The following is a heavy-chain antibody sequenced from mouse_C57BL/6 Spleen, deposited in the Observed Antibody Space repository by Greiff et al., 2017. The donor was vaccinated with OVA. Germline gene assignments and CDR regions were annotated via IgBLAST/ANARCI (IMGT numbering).Heavy chain of an antibody. CDR1: GFTFSNYW. CDR2: ISSKSDNYET. D-gene: IGHD4-1*02. V-gene: IGHV6-3*01. CDR3: TFSTRTAWFAY. J-gene: IGHJ3*01. Sequence: DVKLEESGGGLVQPGGSMKLSCVASGFTFSNYWMNWVRQSPEKGLEWVAQISSKSDNYETHYAESVKGRLTISRDDSKSSVYLQMNNLRAEDTGIYYGTFSTRTAWFAYWGQGTLVTVSA.